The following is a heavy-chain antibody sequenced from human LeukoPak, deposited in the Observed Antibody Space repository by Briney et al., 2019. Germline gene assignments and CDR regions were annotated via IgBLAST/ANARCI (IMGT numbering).Heavy chain of an antibody. CDR3: ARVLGDYGYFDY. D-gene: IGHD4-17*01. J-gene: IGHJ4*02. CDR1: GFTFSSYG. CDR2: IWYDGSNK. V-gene: IGHV3-33*01. Sequence: GGSLRLSCAASGFTFSSYGMPWVRQAPGKGLEWVAVIWYDGSNKYYADSVKGRFTISRDNSKNTLYLQMNSLRAEDTAVYYCARVLGDYGYFDYWGQGTLVTVSS.